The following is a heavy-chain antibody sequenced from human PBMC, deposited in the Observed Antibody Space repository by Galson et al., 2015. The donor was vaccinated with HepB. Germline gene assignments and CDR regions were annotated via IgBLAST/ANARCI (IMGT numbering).Heavy chain of an antibody. CDR1: GFAFSGYR. CDR3: ARRSLGRGSGAYLFDS. D-gene: IGHD2-15*01. V-gene: IGHV3-7*03. CDR2: IKRDGSEK. Sequence: SLRLSCAASGFAFSGYRMSWVRQAPGKGLEWVATIKRDGSEKYYVDSVKGRFTISRDNAKNSLYLQMNSLRADDTAVYYCARRSLGRGSGAYLFDSWGQGTLVTVSS. J-gene: IGHJ4*02.